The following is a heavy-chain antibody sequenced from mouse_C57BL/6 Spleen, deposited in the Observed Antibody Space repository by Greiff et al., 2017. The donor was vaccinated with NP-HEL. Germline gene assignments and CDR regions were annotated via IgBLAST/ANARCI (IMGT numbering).Heavy chain of an antibody. CDR3: ARGYGSSYEWYFDV. D-gene: IGHD1-1*01. V-gene: IGHV1-18*01. CDR2: INPNNGGT. CDR1: GYTFTDYN. Sequence: LVEPGASVKIPCKASGYTFTDYNMDCVKQSHGKSLEWIGDINPNNGGTIYNQKFKGKATLTVDKSSSTAYMELRSLTSEDTAVYYCARGYGSSYEWYFDVWGTGTTVTVSS. J-gene: IGHJ1*03.